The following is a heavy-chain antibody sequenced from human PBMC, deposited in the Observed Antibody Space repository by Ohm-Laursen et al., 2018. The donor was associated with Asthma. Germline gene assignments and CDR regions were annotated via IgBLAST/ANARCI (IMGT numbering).Heavy chain of an antibody. CDR3: AKMEHWFDY. J-gene: IGHJ4*02. V-gene: IGHV3-30*18. CDR1: GFTFSSYG. Sequence: SLRLSCAAPGFTFSSYGMHWVRQAPGKGLEWVAVISYDGSNKYYADSVKGRFTISRDNSKNTLYLQMNSLRAEDTAVYYCAKMEHWFDYWGQGTLVTVSS. D-gene: IGHD1-1*01. CDR2: ISYDGSNK.